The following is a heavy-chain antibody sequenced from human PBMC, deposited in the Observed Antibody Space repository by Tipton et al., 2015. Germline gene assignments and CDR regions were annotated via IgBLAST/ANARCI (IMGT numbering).Heavy chain of an antibody. CDR2: ISYSGST. CDR1: GGSVSSANYY. J-gene: IGHJ5*02. Sequence: LSLTCSVSGGSVSSANYYWSWIRQPPGKGLEWIGYISYSGSTHYNPSVKSRVTISLDTSKNQFSLTLNSVTAADTAVYYCARFIGYSYGPVNWFDPWGQGTLVTVSS. CDR3: ARFIGYSYGPVNWFDP. V-gene: IGHV4-61*01. D-gene: IGHD5-18*01.